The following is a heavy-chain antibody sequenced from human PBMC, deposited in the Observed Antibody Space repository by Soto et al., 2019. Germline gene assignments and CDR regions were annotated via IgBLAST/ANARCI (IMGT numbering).Heavy chain of an antibody. Sequence: QITLKESGPTLVKPTQTLTLTCTFSGFSLSTSGVGVGWIRQPPGKALEWLALIYWDDDKRYSPSLKSRLSLTKDTSKNRVVLTMTIMDPVDTATYYCARDSSGYYGFDYWGQGTLVTVSS. V-gene: IGHV2-5*02. CDR1: GFSLSTSGVG. CDR2: IYWDDDK. CDR3: ARDSSGYYGFDY. D-gene: IGHD3-22*01. J-gene: IGHJ4*02.